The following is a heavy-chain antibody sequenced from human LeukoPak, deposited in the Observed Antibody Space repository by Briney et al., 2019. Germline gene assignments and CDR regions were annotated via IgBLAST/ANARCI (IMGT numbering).Heavy chain of an antibody. D-gene: IGHD5-18*01. V-gene: IGHV3-23*01. J-gene: IGHJ4*02. CDR3: AIRPAYSYGAYFDY. Sequence: PGGSLRLSCAASGFTFSSYAMSWVRQAPGKGLEWVSAISGSGGSTYYADSVKGRFTISRDNSKNTLYLQMNSLRAEDTAVYYCAIRPAYSYGAYFDYWGQGTLVTVSS. CDR2: ISGSGGST. CDR1: GFTFSSYA.